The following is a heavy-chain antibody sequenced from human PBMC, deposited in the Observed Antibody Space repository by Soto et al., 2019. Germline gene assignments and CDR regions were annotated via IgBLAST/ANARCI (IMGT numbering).Heavy chain of an antibody. CDR3: AKDRYYYDSSGYYDY. J-gene: IGHJ4*02. Sequence: GVSLRLSFAASGFTFSSYSMSWVRQAPGKGLEWVSAISGSGGSTYYADSVKGRFTISRDNSKNTLYLQMNSLRAEDTAVYYCAKDRYYYDSSGYYDYWGQGTLVTVSS. CDR2: ISGSGGST. D-gene: IGHD3-22*01. V-gene: IGHV3-23*01. CDR1: GFTFSSYS.